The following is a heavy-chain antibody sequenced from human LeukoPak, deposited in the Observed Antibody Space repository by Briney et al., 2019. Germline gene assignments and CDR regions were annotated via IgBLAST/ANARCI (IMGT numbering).Heavy chain of an antibody. Sequence: SETLSLTCTVSGDSISSGDYYWSWIRQPAGKGLEWIGRISSSGSTNYNPSLKSRVTISVDTSKNQFSLKLSSVTAADTAVYYCARARLLGPTGVAAFDIWGQGTMVTVSS. V-gene: IGHV4-61*02. CDR1: GDSISSGDYY. J-gene: IGHJ3*02. CDR3: ARARLLGPTGVAAFDI. D-gene: IGHD2-8*02. CDR2: ISSSGST.